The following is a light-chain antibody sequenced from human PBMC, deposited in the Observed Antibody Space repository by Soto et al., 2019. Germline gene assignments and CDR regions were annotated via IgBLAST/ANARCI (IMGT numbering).Light chain of an antibody. J-gene: IGKJ1*01. CDR2: KAS. CDR1: QSISDW. V-gene: IGKV1-5*03. Sequence: DIQMTQSPSTLSASVGDRVTFTCRASQSISDWLAWYQQRPGKAPKLLIYKASNLQSGVPSRFSGSGSGTEFSLTITSLQPDDFATYYCQQYNNYWTFGQGTKVENK. CDR3: QQYNNYWT.